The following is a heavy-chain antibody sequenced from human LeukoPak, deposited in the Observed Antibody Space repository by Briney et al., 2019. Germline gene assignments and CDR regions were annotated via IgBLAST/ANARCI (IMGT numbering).Heavy chain of an antibody. D-gene: IGHD3-10*01. Sequence: ASVKVSCKASGHTFTSYDINWVRQATGQGLEWMGWMNPNSGNTGYAQKFQGRVTMTRNTSISTAYMELSSLRSEDTAVYYCARDRVMVRGVFFDYWGQGTLVTVSS. V-gene: IGHV1-8*01. CDR2: MNPNSGNT. CDR3: ARDRVMVRGVFFDY. J-gene: IGHJ4*02. CDR1: GHTFTSYD.